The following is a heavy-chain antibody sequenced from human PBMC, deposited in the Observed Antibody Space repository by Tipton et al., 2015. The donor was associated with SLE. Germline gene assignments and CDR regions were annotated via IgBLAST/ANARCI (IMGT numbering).Heavy chain of an antibody. Sequence: LRLSCAASGFHFSTYGMHWVRQAPGKGLEWVAFIRYDGSVEDYADSVKGRFTISRDNSKNTLYLQMNNLRDEDTAAYHCAKVGSGWYGVDYWGQRIMVTVSS. D-gene: IGHD6-19*01. V-gene: IGHV3-30*02. CDR2: IRYDGSVE. CDR3: AKVGSGWYGVDY. CDR1: GFHFSTYG. J-gene: IGHJ4*02.